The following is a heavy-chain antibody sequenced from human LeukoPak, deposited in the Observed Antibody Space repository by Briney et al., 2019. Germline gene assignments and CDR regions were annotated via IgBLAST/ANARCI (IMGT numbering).Heavy chain of an antibody. J-gene: IGHJ4*02. CDR2: ISGSGGLT. CDR3: ARKSFLYFDY. Sequence: GGSLRLSCAASGFTFSTYAMSWVRQAPGKGLEWVSAISGSGGLTFYADSVEGRFTISRDNSKNTLYLQMNSLRAEDTAVYYCARKSFLYFDYWGQGALVTVSS. CDR1: GFTFSTYA. D-gene: IGHD3-3*02. V-gene: IGHV3-23*01.